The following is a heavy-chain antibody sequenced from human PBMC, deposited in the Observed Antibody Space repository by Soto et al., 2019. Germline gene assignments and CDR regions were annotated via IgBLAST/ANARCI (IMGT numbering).Heavy chain of an antibody. Sequence: GASVKVSCKASGYTFTSYYMHWVRQAPGQGLEWMGKINTSGGSTSYAQKFQGRVTMTRDTSTSTFFMELSSLRSEDTAVYYCARDQVFWSGPAYYYYGMDVWGQGTTVTVSS. V-gene: IGHV1-46*01. D-gene: IGHD3-3*01. CDR3: ARDQVFWSGPAYYYYGMDV. J-gene: IGHJ6*02. CDR2: INTSGGST. CDR1: GYTFTSYY.